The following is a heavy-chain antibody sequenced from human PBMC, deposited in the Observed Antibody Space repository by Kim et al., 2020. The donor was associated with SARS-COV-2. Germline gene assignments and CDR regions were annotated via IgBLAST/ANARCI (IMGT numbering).Heavy chain of an antibody. CDR2: IIPMFGTE. CDR1: GGTFNNYT. V-gene: IGHV1-69*13. J-gene: IGHJ6*02. Sequence: SVKVSCKASGGTFNNYTINWVRQAPGQGLEWMGGIIPMFGTEDYAQKFKGRVTITADESTNTAYMELSSLRSEDTAVYFCGRGDAVIIPAGMTLHFLFSGMDVWGQGTTVTVSS. D-gene: IGHD6-19*01. CDR3: GRGDAVIIPAGMTLHFLFSGMDV.